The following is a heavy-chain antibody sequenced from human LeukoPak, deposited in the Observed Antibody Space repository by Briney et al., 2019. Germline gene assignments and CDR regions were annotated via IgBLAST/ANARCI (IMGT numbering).Heavy chain of an antibody. V-gene: IGHV1-46*01. J-gene: IGHJ4*02. CDR3: ARGRGVHDSHTYDYFDY. CDR2: INTAGGST. CDR1: GYTFTSYY. Sequence: ASVTVSCTGSGYTFTSYYIHWVRLPHGQGLEWMGIINTAGGSTTYAQNFKGSRLTLTRDTSTSTVYMELSSLRSEDTAVYYCARGRGVHDSHTYDYFDYWGQGSLVTVSS. D-gene: IGHD3-22*01.